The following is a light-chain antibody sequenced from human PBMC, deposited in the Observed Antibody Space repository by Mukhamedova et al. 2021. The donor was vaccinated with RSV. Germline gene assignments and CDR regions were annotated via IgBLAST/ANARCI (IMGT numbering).Light chain of an antibody. J-gene: IGKJ3*01. CDR3: QQYNSYPL. CDR2: KAS. Sequence: WYQRRVHGKAPNLLIYKASSLESGVPSRFSGSGSGTDFTLTISSLQPDDFATYYCQQYNSYPLFGPGTKVDIK. V-gene: IGKV1-5*03.